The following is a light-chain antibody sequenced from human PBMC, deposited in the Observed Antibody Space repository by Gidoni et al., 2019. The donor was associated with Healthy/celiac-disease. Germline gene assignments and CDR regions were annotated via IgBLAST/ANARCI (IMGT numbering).Light chain of an antibody. CDR2: GKN. CDR1: SLRSYY. Sequence: SSELTQDPAVSVALGQTVRITCQGASLRSYYASWYQQKPGQAPVLVIYGKNNRPSGIPDRFSGSSSGNTASLTITGAQAEDEADYYCNSRDSSNVVFGGGTKLTVL. J-gene: IGLJ2*01. V-gene: IGLV3-19*01. CDR3: NSRDSSNVV.